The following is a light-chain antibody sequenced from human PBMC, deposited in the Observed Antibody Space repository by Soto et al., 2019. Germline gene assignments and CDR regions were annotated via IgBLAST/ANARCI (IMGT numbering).Light chain of an antibody. CDR1: QSVSNNY. CDR2: DAS. CDR3: QQRSNWPSIT. J-gene: IGKJ5*01. V-gene: IGKV3-11*01. Sequence: IVLTQSPGTLSLSPGERAALSCRASQSVSNNYLAWYQQKPGQAPRLLIYDASNRATGIPARFSGSGSGTDFTLTISSLEPEDFAVYYCQQRSNWPSITFGQGTRLEIK.